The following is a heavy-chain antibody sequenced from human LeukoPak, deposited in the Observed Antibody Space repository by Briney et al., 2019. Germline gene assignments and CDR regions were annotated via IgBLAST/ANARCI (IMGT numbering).Heavy chain of an antibody. CDR2: ISYSGIT. V-gene: IGHV4-59*08. CDR1: GGSISSLY. D-gene: IGHD4-11*01. CDR3: ARHRTTVTTPFDF. J-gene: IGHJ4*02. Sequence: SETLSLTCSVSGGSISSLYWSWIRQPPGKGLEWIGYISYSGITKYKPSLKSRVSISVDTSKNQLFLRLTSVTAADTAVYYCARHRTTVTTPFDFWGQGTLVTVSS.